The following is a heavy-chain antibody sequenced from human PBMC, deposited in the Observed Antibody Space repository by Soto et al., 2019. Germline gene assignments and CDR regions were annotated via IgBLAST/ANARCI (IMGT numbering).Heavy chain of an antibody. J-gene: IGHJ4*02. CDR1: GFTVSSNY. D-gene: IGHD3-3*01. CDR3: AVGVLEWLLYDY. Sequence: GGSLRLSCAASGFTVSSNYMSWVRQAPGKGLEWVSVIYSGGSTYYADSVKGRFTISRDNSKNTLYLQMNSLRAEDTAVYYCAVGVLEWLLYDYWGQGTLVTVSS. V-gene: IGHV3-53*01. CDR2: IYSGGST.